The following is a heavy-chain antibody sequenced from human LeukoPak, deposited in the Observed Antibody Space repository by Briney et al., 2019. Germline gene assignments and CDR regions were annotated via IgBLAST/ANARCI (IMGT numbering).Heavy chain of an antibody. CDR1: GFTFSNFE. Sequence: GGSLRLSCAASGFTFSNFEMTCVRQAPEKGLELVSYISSSGSAIYYGDSVKGRFTISRDNAKNSLYLQMNNLRAEDTAVYYCVSDAFDIWGQGTMVTVSS. CDR2: ISSSGSAI. J-gene: IGHJ3*02. CDR3: VSDAFDI. V-gene: IGHV3-48*03.